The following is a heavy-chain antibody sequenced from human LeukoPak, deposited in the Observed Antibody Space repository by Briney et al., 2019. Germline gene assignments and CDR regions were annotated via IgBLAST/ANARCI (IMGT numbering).Heavy chain of an antibody. V-gene: IGHV1-8*01. Sequence: ASLKVSCTASGYTFTSYDINWVRQAARQGVEWMGWMNPNSGNTGYAKKFQGTVPMTRNTSSSTAYMELSSLRSEDTAVDYCARGQSTGDGYKWFDYWGQGTLVTVSS. CDR1: GYTFTSYD. CDR2: MNPNSGNT. CDR3: ARGQSTGDGYKWFDY. J-gene: IGHJ5*01. D-gene: IGHD5-24*01.